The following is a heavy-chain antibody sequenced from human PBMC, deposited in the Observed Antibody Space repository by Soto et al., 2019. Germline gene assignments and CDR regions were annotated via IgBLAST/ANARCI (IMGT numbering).Heavy chain of an antibody. V-gene: IGHV3-74*01. J-gene: IGHJ4*02. CDR3: ARGSSGYISSWYYFDY. Sequence: PGGSLRLSCAASGFTFSTYWMHWVRQAPGKGLVWLSRISDDMSNTGYADSVRGRFTISRDNSKNTVSLLMNSLRAEDTAVYFCARGSSGYISSWYYFDYWGRGTLVTVSS. D-gene: IGHD6-13*01. CDR2: ISDDMSNT. CDR1: GFTFSTYW.